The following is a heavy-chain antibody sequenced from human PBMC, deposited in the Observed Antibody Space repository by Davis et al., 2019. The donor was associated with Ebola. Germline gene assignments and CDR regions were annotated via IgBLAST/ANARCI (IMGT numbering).Heavy chain of an antibody. Sequence: MPSETLSLTCSVSGVSISFNFWSWIRQPPGKGLEWIGYIYYSGSTNYSPSLKSRATISVNTSKNQFSLRLSSVTAADTAVYYCALYGSGSYYMYWGQGILVTVSS. CDR2: IYYSGST. D-gene: IGHD3-10*01. V-gene: IGHV4-59*01. CDR1: GVSISFNF. J-gene: IGHJ4*02. CDR3: ALYGSGSYYMY.